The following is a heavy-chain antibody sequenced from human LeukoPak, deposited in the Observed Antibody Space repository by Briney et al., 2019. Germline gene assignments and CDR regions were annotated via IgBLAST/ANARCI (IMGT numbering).Heavy chain of an antibody. CDR2: ITGSGGNT. CDR1: VFTFSNYA. Sequence: GASLRLSCVASVFTFSNYAMSWVRQAPGKGLEWVSAITGSGGNTYYADSVKGRFTISRDNSKNTVFLKMNSLRHEDTAIYYCVIWGDYDVLTGYYVPDYWGQGTLVTVSS. V-gene: IGHV3-23*01. CDR3: VIWGDYDVLTGYYVPDY. J-gene: IGHJ4*02. D-gene: IGHD3-9*01.